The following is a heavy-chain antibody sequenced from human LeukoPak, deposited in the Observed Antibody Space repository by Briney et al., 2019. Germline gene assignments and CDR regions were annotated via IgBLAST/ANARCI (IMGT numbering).Heavy chain of an antibody. D-gene: IGHD3-22*01. Sequence: ASVKVSCKASGYTFTSYGISWVRQAPGQGLEWMGWISAYNGNTNYAQKLQGRVTITRDTSASTAYMELSSLRSEDTAVYYCARPQKDYYDSSAYYYVDFQHWGQGTLVTVSS. CDR3: ARPQKDYYDSSAYYYVDFQH. CDR1: GYTFTSYG. CDR2: ISAYNGNT. V-gene: IGHV1-18*01. J-gene: IGHJ1*01.